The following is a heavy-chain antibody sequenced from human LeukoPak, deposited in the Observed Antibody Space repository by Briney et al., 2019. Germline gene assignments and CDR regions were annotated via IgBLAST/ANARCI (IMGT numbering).Heavy chain of an antibody. D-gene: IGHD3-22*01. V-gene: IGHV3-33*01. CDR3: ASDLYYYDSSGYYFGLDY. CDR2: IWYDGSNK. CDR1: GFTFSSYG. J-gene: IGHJ4*02. Sequence: GGSLRLSCAASGFTFSSYGMHWVRQAPGKGLEWVAVIWYDGSNKYYADSVKGRFTISRDNSKNTLYLQMNSLRAEDTAVYYCASDLYYYDSSGYYFGLDYWGQGTLVTVSS.